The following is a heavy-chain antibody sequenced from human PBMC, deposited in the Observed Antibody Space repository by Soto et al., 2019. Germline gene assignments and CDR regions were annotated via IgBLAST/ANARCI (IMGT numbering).Heavy chain of an antibody. J-gene: IGHJ4*02. Sequence: QVHLVQSGAEVKKPGASVKVSCKASGYTFTVYFVHWVRQAPGQGLEWMGWVDPNSGGTNYSQNFQGRVTMTRDTSISTAYMEMSRLRSDDTAVYFCARASTYGESDYWGQGTLVTVSS. CDR3: ARASTYGESDY. V-gene: IGHV1-2*02. CDR2: VDPNSGGT. D-gene: IGHD3-10*01. CDR1: GYTFTVYF.